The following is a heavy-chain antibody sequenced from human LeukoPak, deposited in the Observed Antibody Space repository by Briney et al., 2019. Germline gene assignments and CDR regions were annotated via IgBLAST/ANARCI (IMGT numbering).Heavy chain of an antibody. CDR1: GFTFDDYA. Sequence: PGGSLRLSCAASGFTFDDYAMHWVRQAPGKGLEWVSLISWDGGSTYYADSVKGRFTISRDNSKNSLYLQMNSLRAEDTALYYCAKNLDGSGSYYFDYWGQGTLVTVSS. CDR3: AKNLDGSGSYYFDY. D-gene: IGHD3-10*01. V-gene: IGHV3-43D*03. J-gene: IGHJ4*02. CDR2: ISWDGGST.